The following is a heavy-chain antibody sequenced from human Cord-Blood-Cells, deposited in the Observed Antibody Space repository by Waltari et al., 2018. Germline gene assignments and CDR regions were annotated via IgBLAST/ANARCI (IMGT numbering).Heavy chain of an antibody. CDR2: IIPIVGTA. D-gene: IGHD2-2*01. Sequence: QVQLVQSGAEVKKPGSSVKVSCKAFGGTFSSYAISWVRQAPGQGLEWMGGIIPIVGTANYAQKFQGRGTITADESTSTAYMELSSLRSEDTAVYYCARDRLGYCSSTSCYYFDYWGQGTLVTVSS. V-gene: IGHV1-69*01. J-gene: IGHJ4*02. CDR3: ARDRLGYCSSTSCYYFDY. CDR1: GGTFSSYA.